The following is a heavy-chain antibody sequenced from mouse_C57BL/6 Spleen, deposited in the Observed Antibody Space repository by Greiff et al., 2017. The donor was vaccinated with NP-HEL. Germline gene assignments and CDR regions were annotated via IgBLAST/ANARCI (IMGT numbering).Heavy chain of an antibody. J-gene: IGHJ3*01. CDR3: ARREDGNVGFAY. V-gene: IGHV1-82*01. D-gene: IGHD2-1*01. CDR2: IYPGDGDT. Sequence: VQLQQSGPELVKPGASVKISCKASGYAFSSSWMNWVKQRPGKGLEWIGRIYPGDGDTNYNGKFKGKATLTADKSSSTAYMQLSSLTSEDSAVYFCARREDGNVGFAYWGQGTLVTVSA. CDR1: GYAFSSSW.